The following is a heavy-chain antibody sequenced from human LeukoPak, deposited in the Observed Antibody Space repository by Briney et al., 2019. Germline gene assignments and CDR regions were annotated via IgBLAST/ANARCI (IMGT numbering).Heavy chain of an antibody. D-gene: IGHD6-13*01. CDR2: ISSSSSYI. Sequence: GGSLRLSCAASGFTLSSYSMNWVRQAPGKGLEWVSSISSSSSYIYYADSVKGRFTISRDNAKNSLYLQMNSLRAEDTAVYYCARAGSSWYYFDYWGQGTLVTVSS. J-gene: IGHJ4*02. V-gene: IGHV3-21*01. CDR3: ARAGSSWYYFDY. CDR1: GFTLSSYS.